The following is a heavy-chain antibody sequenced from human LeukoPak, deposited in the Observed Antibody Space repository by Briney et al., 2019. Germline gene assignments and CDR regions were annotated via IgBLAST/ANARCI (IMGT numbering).Heavy chain of an antibody. CDR3: ARRTTGDASFDY. Sequence: PSETLSHTCTVAGDFISTSRYYWGWIRQPPAKGLEWIGSIYYSGTTYYNPSLKSRVTISVDTSKNQISLKLSSVTAADTAVYYCARRTTGDASFDYWGQGTLVTVSS. CDR2: IYYSGTT. V-gene: IGHV4-39*01. J-gene: IGHJ4*02. D-gene: IGHD7-27*01. CDR1: GDFISTSRYY.